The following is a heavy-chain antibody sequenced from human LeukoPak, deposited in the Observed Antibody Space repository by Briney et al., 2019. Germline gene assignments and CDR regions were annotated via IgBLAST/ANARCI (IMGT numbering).Heavy chain of an antibody. D-gene: IGHD2-15*01. Sequence: PGGSLRLSCAASGFSVSGDNMSWVRQASGKGLEWVSVTYTDGNTYYADSVKGRFTASRDSSKNMLYLQMNTLRAEDTAVYYCARAVRSCSATRCISINSFDYWGQGTLVAVSS. CDR2: TYTDGNT. V-gene: IGHV3-53*01. CDR1: GFSVSGDN. CDR3: ARAVRSCSATRCISINSFDY. J-gene: IGHJ4*02.